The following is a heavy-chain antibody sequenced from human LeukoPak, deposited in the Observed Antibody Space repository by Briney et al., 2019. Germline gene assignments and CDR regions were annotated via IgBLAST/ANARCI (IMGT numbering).Heavy chain of an antibody. D-gene: IGHD3-10*01. CDR2: IYYSGST. CDR3: ARVVKTYYYGSGSYDDSNWFDP. CDR1: GGSISSYY. Sequence: SETLSLTCTVSGGSISSYYWSWIRQPPGKGLEWIGYIYYSGSTNYNPSLKSRVTISVDTSKNQFSLKLSSVTAADTAVYHCARVVKTYYYGSGSYDDSNWFDPWGQGTLVTVSS. V-gene: IGHV4-59*01. J-gene: IGHJ5*02.